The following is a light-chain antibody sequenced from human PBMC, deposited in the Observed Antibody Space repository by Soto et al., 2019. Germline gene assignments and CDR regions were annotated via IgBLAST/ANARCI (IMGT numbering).Light chain of an antibody. Sequence: EIVMTQSPATLSVSPGERATLSCRASQSVSSNLAWYQQKPGQAPRLLIYGASSRATGIPDRFSGSGSGTDFTLIISRLEPEDVAVYFCQQYGSSRTFGQGTKVDIK. V-gene: IGKV3-20*01. J-gene: IGKJ1*01. CDR2: GAS. CDR3: QQYGSSRT. CDR1: QSVSSN.